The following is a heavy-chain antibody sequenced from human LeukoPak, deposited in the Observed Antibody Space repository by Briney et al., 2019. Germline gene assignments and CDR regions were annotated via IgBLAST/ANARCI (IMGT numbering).Heavy chain of an antibody. CDR2: ISSSGSTI. V-gene: IGHV3-11*04. J-gene: IGHJ3*02. CDR1: GFTFSDYY. D-gene: IGHD3-3*01. Sequence: KPGGSLRLSCAASGFTFSDYYMSWIRQAPGKGLEWVSYISSSGSTIYYADSVKGRFTISRDNAKNSLYLQMNSLRAEDTAVYYCARDPYYDFWSDYGTEAFDIWGQGTMVTVSS. CDR3: ARDPYYDFWSDYGTEAFDI.